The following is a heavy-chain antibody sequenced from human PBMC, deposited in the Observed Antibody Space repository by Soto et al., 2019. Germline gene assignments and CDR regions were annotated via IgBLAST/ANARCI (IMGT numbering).Heavy chain of an antibody. D-gene: IGHD5-18*01. CDR1: GGTFSSYA. V-gene: IGHV1-69*13. CDR3: ARVGVGDTAMENHYYGMAV. J-gene: IGHJ6*02. Sequence: GASVKVSCKASGGTFSSYAISWVRQAPGQGLEWMGGIIPIFGTANYAQKFQGRVTITADESTSTAYMELSSLRSEDTAVYYCARVGVGDTAMENHYYGMAVRGQGTTVTVSS. CDR2: IIPIFGTA.